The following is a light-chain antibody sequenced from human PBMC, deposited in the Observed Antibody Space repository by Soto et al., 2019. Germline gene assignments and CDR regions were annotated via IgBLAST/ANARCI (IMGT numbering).Light chain of an antibody. J-gene: IGLJ2*01. CDR2: RSN. V-gene: IGLV1-47*01. CDR3: AAWDDSLSAVV. Sequence: QAVVTQPPSASGSPGQRVTISCSGSSSNIGGNYVYWYQQFPGTAPKLLIYRSNQRPSGVPDRFSGSKSGTSASLAISGLRSEDEADYYCAAWDDSLSAVVFGGGTKVTVL. CDR1: SSNIGGNY.